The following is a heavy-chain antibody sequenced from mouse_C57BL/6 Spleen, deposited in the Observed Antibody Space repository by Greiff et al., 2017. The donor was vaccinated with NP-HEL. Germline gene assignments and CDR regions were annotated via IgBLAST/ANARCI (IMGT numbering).Heavy chain of an antibody. D-gene: IGHD1-1*01. J-gene: IGHJ1*03. CDR2: INPYNGDT. CDR3: ARNDYYGSSYGYFDV. CDR1: GYSFTGYF. Sequence: EVQLQQSGPELVKPGDSVKISCKASGYSFTGYFMNWVMQSHGKSLEWIGRINPYNGDTFYNQKFKGKATLTVDKSSSTAHMELRSLTSEDSAVYYCARNDYYGSSYGYFDVWGTGTTVTVSS. V-gene: IGHV1-20*01.